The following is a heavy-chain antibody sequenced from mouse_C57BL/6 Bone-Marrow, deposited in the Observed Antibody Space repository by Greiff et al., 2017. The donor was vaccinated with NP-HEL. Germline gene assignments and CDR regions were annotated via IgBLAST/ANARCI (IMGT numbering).Heavy chain of an antibody. V-gene: IGHV1-64*01. J-gene: IGHJ4*01. D-gene: IGHD1-1*01. CDR3: ARPIYYYGSSPYYAMDY. CDR2: IHPNSGST. CDR1: GYTFTSYW. Sequence: QVQLQQPGAELVKPGASVKLSCKASGYTFTSYWMHWVKQRPGQGLEWIGMIHPNSGSTNYNEKFKSKATLTVDKSSSTAYMQLSSLTSEDSAVYYCARPIYYYGSSPYYAMDYWGQGTSVTVSS.